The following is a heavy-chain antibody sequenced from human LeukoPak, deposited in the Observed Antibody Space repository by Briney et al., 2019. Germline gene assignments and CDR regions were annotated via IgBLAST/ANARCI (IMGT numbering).Heavy chain of an antibody. CDR1: GGTFSSYA. CDR3: ARGGEWLLPFDY. Sequence: SVKVSCKASGGTFSSYAISWVRRAPGQGLEWMGGIIPIFGTANYAQKFQGRVTITADESTSTAYMELSSLRSEDTAVYYCARGGEWLLPFDYWGQGTLVTVSS. J-gene: IGHJ4*02. V-gene: IGHV1-69*13. CDR2: IIPIFGTA. D-gene: IGHD3-22*01.